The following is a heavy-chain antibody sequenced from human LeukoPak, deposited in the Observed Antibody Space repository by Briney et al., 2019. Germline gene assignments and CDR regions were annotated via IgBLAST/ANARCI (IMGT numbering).Heavy chain of an antibody. CDR3: ARALENNYYYYYMDV. Sequence: SGGSLRLSCAASGFTFSDCYMSWIRQAPGKGLEWVSYISSSGSTIYYADSVKGRFTISRDNAKNSLYLQMNSLRAEDTAVYYCARALENNYYYYYMDVWGKGTTVTVSS. CDR1: GFTFSDCY. D-gene: IGHD1-1*01. V-gene: IGHV3-11*04. CDR2: ISSSGSTI. J-gene: IGHJ6*03.